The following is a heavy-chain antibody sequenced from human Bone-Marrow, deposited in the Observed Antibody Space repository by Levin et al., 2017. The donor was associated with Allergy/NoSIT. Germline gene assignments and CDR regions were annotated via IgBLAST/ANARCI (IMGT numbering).Heavy chain of an antibody. CDR3: LPDGRRKTYYGMGV. J-gene: IGHJ6*02. Sequence: PGGSLRLSCAASGFTFSSYWMHWVRLAPGKGLMWVSEISYDGNTVNYADSVKGRFTVSRDNARGTVFLQMNSLRAEDTAVYYCLPDGRRKTYYGMGVWGQGTTVTVSS. V-gene: IGHV3-74*01. CDR2: ISYDGNTV. D-gene: IGHD5-24*01. CDR1: GFTFSSYW.